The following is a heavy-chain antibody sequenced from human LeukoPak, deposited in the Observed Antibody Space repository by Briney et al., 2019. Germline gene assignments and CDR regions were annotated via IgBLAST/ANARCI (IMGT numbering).Heavy chain of an antibody. D-gene: IGHD6-19*01. V-gene: IGHV6-1*01. J-gene: IGHJ4*02. CDR1: GDSVSSDSAT. Sequence: SQTLSLTCAISGDSVSSDSATWNWIRQSPSRGLEWLGRTYYRSKWHSAYAVSVKSRISINSDTSKNQFSLHLNSVTPEDTAIYYCARGPQWLNYWGQGTLVTVSS. CDR3: ARGPQWLNY. CDR2: TYYRSKWHS.